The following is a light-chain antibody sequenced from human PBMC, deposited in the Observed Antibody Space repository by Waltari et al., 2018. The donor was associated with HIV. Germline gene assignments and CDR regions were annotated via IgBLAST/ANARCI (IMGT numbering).Light chain of an antibody. CDR3: AAWDASLSVV. J-gene: IGLJ2*01. Sequence: QSVLTQPPSASGTPGQRVTISCSGSSSNIGRNSVSWYPNHPGTAPKLLIYTINQRPSGVPDRFSGSKSGTSASLAISGLRSEDEADYYCAAWDASLSVVFGGGTKLTVL. CDR1: SSNIGRNS. V-gene: IGLV1-47*01. CDR2: TIN.